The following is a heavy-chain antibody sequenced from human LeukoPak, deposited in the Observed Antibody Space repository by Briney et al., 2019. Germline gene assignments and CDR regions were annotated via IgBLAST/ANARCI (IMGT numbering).Heavy chain of an antibody. D-gene: IGHD2-2*01. CDR3: AKHSGEFCSSTSCYGEGRDF. Sequence: GESLKISCKGSGYSFTSYWIGWVRQMPGKGLEWMGIIYPGDSDTRYSPSFQGQVTISADKSISTAYLQWSSLKASDTAMYYCAKHSGEFCSSTSCYGEGRDFGAKGTRFTVSS. CDR2: IYPGDSDT. V-gene: IGHV5-51*01. J-gene: IGHJ6*04. CDR1: GYSFTSYW.